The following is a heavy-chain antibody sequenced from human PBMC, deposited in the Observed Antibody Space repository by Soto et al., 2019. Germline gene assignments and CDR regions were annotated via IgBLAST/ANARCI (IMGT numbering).Heavy chain of an antibody. V-gene: IGHV4-59*07. D-gene: IGHD3-16*01. CDR2: VYFNGNT. CDR3: ASVTFGGVVLAH. CDR1: AASFSKYY. J-gene: IGHJ4*02. Sequence: SDTRSLTCTVSAASFSKYYWTGIRQPPGKGLEWIGYVYFNGNTNYNPSLKRRVSISIDTSKNQISLTLNSVTAADTAVYYCASVTFGGVVLAHWGQGTLVTVSS.